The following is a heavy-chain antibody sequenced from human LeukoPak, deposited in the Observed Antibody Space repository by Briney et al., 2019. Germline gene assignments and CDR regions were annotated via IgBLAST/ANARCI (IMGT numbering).Heavy chain of an antibody. V-gene: IGHV3-11*01. CDR3: ARDGDIVLMVYARREYGMDV. D-gene: IGHD2-8*01. J-gene: IGHJ6*02. Sequence: PGGSLRLSCAASGFTFSDYYMSWIRQAPGKGLEWVSYISSSGGTIYYADSVKGRFTISRDNAKNSLYLQMNSLRAEDTAVYYCARDGDIVLMVYARREYGMDVWGQGTTVTVSS. CDR1: GFTFSDYY. CDR2: ISSSGGTI.